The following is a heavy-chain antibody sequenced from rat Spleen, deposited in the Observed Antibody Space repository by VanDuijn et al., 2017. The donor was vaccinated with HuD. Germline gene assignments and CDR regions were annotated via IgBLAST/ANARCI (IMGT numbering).Heavy chain of an antibody. CDR3: AREWFAY. Sequence: EVQLVESGGGLVQPGRSLKLSCAASGFSFGNNGMHWIRQAPTKGLEWVASISTGGGNTYYRDSVKGRFTISRDNAKSTLYLQMDSLRSEDTATYYCAREWFAYWGQGVMVTVSS. V-gene: IGHV5-19*01. CDR1: GFSFGNNG. CDR2: ISTGGGNT. J-gene: IGHJ2*01.